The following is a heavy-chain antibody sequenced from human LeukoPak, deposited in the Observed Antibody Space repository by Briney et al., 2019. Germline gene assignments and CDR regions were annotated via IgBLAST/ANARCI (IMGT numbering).Heavy chain of an antibody. V-gene: IGHV1-2*02. CDR3: ARGRPGDYSDY. CDR1: GYTFTGYF. CDR2: INPNSGGT. D-gene: IGHD6-25*01. Sequence: GASVEVSCKASGYTFTGYFIHWVRQAPGQGLEWMGWINPNSGGTSYLQSFQGRVTMTRDTSISTAYMDLSRLRSDDTAVYYCARGRPGDYSDYWGQGTLVTVSS. J-gene: IGHJ4*02.